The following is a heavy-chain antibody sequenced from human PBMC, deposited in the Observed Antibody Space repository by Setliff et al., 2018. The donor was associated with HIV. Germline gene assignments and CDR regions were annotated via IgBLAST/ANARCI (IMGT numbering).Heavy chain of an antibody. Sequence: ASETLSLTCAVSGYSISSGYYWGWIRQPPGKGLEWIGSIFHSAATNYNPSLKSRVTISIDTSKNQFSLKLTSVTAADTPVYYCARRGAYGYDYFDYWGPGILVTVSS. V-gene: IGHV4-38-2*01. J-gene: IGHJ4*02. CDR2: IFHSAAT. CDR1: GYSISSGYY. D-gene: IGHD5-12*01. CDR3: ARRGAYGYDYFDY.